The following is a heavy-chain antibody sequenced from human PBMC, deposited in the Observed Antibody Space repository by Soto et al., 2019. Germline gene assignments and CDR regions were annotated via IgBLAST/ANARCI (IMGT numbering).Heavy chain of an antibody. V-gene: IGHV4-39*01. D-gene: IGHD3-22*01. Sequence: QLQLQESGPGLVKPSETLSLTCTVSGGSISSSSYYWGWIRQPPGKGLEWIGSIYYSGSTYYNPSLKSRVTISVDTSKNQFSLKLSSVTAADTAVYYCARGYYYDSSGYYYTEEYYFDYWGQGTLVTVSS. CDR1: GGSISSSSYY. CDR2: IYYSGST. J-gene: IGHJ4*02. CDR3: ARGYYYDSSGYYYTEEYYFDY.